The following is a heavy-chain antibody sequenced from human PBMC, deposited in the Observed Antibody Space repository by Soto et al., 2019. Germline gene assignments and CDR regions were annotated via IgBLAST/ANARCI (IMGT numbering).Heavy chain of an antibody. CDR1: GFSFSNYA. J-gene: IGHJ5*02. CDR3: ARENLAADGSLGGFGP. V-gene: IGHV3-23*01. CDR2: ISGGGDNT. D-gene: IGHD6-13*01. Sequence: SGGFLRLSCAASGFSFSNYAMSWVRQAPGQGLQWVSAISGGGDNTYYANSVKGRFTISRDNSKNTVSLQMSSLRADDTAIYYCARENLAADGSLGGFGPWGQGSLVTVSS.